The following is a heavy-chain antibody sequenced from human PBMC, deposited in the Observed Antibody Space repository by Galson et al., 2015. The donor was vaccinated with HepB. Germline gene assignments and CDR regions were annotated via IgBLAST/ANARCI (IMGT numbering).Heavy chain of an antibody. V-gene: IGHV1-69*06. CDR2: IIPIFGTA. CDR3: ARGHYDISTGYLNWFDP. J-gene: IGHJ5*02. D-gene: IGHD3-9*01. CDR1: GGTFSSYA. Sequence: SVKVSCKASGGTFSSYAISWVRQAPGQGLEWMGGIIPIFGTANYAQKFQGRVTITADKSTSTAYMELSSLRSEDTAVYYCARGHYDISTGYLNWFDPWGQGTLVTVSS.